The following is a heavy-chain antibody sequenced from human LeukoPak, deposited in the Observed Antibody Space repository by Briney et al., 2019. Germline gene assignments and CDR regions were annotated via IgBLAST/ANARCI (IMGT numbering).Heavy chain of an antibody. V-gene: IGHV3-64D*08. Sequence: PGGSLRLSCSASGFTFSSYSMHWVRQAPGKGLEYVSGIGNSGGSTSYADSVKGRFTISRDNSKNTLYLQTSSLTAEDTALYYCVHSPRIAASHPWGQGTLVTVSS. J-gene: IGHJ5*02. CDR3: VHSPRIAASHP. CDR2: IGNSGGST. CDR1: GFTFSSYS. D-gene: IGHD6-13*01.